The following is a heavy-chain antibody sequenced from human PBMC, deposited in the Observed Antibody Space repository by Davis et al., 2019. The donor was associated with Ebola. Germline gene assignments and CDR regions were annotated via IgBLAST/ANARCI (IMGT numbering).Heavy chain of an antibody. CDR2: IKSKTDGGTT. J-gene: IGHJ6*02. Sequence: PGGSRRLSCAASGFTLSNAWMNWVRQAPGKGLEWVGRIKSKTDGGTTDYAAPVKGRFTISRDDSKNTLYLQMNSLKTEDTAVYYCTTHGIGDYEARHYYYYGMDVWGQGTTVTVSS. CDR3: TTHGIGDYEARHYYYYGMDV. V-gene: IGHV3-15*07. D-gene: IGHD4-17*01. CDR1: GFTLSNAW.